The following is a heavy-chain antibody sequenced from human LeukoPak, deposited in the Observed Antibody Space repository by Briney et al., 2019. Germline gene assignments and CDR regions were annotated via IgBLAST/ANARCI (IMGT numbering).Heavy chain of an antibody. CDR1: RFTFSSYS. D-gene: IGHD2-15*01. CDR2: ISSSSSYI. CDR3: ARAGAVVDNWFDP. Sequence: GGSLRLSCAASRFTFSSYSMNWVRQAPGKGLEWVSSISSSSSYIYYADSVKGRFTISRDNAKNSLYLQMNSLRAEDTAVYYCARAGAVVDNWFDPWGQGTLVTVSS. V-gene: IGHV3-21*01. J-gene: IGHJ5*02.